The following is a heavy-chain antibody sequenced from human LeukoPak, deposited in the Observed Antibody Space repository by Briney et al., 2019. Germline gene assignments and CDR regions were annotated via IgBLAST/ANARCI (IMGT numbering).Heavy chain of an antibody. CDR3: ARLKFYDSTGYSPGYYMDV. CDR1: GGSVINYY. CDR2: IYITGTT. V-gene: IGHV4-4*07. D-gene: IGHD3-22*01. Sequence: SGTLSLTCTVSGGSVINYYWIWIRQSAGKGLEWVGRIYITGTTNYNPSLKGRLTMSVDTSKNQFSLKLNSATAADTAVYYCARLKFYDSTGYSPGYYMDVWGKGITVIVSS. J-gene: IGHJ6*03.